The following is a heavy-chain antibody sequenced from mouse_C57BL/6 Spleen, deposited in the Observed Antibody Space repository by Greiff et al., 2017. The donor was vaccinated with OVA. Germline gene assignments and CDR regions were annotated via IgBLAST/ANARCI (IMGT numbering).Heavy chain of an antibody. CDR1: GYTFTSYW. V-gene: IGHV1-69*01. CDR3: ARALRLRFDY. Sequence: VQLQQPGAELVMPGASVKLSCKASGYTFTSYWMHWVKQRPGQGLEWIGEIDPSDSYTNYNQKFKGKSTLTVDKSSSTAYMQLSSLTSEDSAVYYCARALRLRFDYWGQGTTLTVSS. D-gene: IGHD3-2*02. J-gene: IGHJ2*01. CDR2: IDPSDSYT.